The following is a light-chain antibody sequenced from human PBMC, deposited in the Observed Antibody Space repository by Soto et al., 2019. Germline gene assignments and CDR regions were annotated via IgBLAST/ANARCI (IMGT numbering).Light chain of an antibody. CDR2: AAS. J-gene: IGKJ4*01. V-gene: IGKV1-39*01. CDR3: QQSHSTPVT. CDR1: QGIASY. Sequence: DIQMTQSPSTLSASVGDRVTITCRASQGIASYLNWYQKKPGKAPNLLIYAASNLESGVTSRISGSGSGTDFTLTITSLQPEDFATYYCQQSHSTPVTFGGGTKVDIK.